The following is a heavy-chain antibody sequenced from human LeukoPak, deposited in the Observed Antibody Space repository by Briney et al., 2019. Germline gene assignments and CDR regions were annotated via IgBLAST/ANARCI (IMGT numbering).Heavy chain of an antibody. D-gene: IGHD2-15*01. Sequence: SETLSLTCAVFGGPFSGNYWNWIRQPPGKRLEWIGEVNHSGSTDYNPSLRSRVTISADMSKNQFSLKLSSVTAADTAVYYCASRPMVAADYYFDFWGQGTLATVSS. CDR3: ASRPMVAADYYFDF. CDR1: GGPFSGNY. CDR2: VNHSGST. J-gene: IGHJ4*02. V-gene: IGHV4-34*01.